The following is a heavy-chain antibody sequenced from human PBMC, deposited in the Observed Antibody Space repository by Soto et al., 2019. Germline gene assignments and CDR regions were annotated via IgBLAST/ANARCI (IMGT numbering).Heavy chain of an antibody. J-gene: IGHJ4*02. CDR3: ARASSSSSAADY. V-gene: IGHV4-31*03. CDR1: GESISSGGYY. CDR2: IYDSESA. Sequence: QVQLQESGPGLVKASQTLSLICSVSGESISSGGYYWSWIRHHPGKGLEWIGYIYDSESAYYNPSLNSRFTISMDTSKNYFAMKLSSVTAADTAVYYCARASSSSSAADYWGQGTLITVSS. D-gene: IGHD6-6*01.